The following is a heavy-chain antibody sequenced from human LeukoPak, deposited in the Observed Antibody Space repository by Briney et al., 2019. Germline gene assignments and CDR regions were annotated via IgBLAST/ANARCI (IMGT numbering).Heavy chain of an antibody. V-gene: IGHV3-9*01. CDR1: GFTFDDYA. CDR2: ISWNSGSI. D-gene: IGHD3-10*01. Sequence: PGRSLRLSCAASGFTFDDYAMHWVRQAPGNGLEWVSGISWNSGSIGYADSVKGRFTISRDNAKNSLYLQMNSLRAEDTALYYCAKDIYYYGSGTMDVWGKGTTVTISS. CDR3: AKDIYYYGSGTMDV. J-gene: IGHJ6*03.